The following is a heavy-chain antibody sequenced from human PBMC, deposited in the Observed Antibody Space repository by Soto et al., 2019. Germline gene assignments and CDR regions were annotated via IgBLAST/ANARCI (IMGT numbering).Heavy chain of an antibody. V-gene: IGHV3-64*01. J-gene: IGHJ3*01. CDR2: ISNDGGRK. Sequence: GGSLRLSCAASGITFSTYSMHWVRQAPGKGLEYVSGISNDGGRKYGANAVKGRFTISRDNSKNTLYLQMGSLRVEDMAVYFCARALGEDGAPGTAFDLWGQGTVVTVSS. CDR1: GITFSTYS. CDR3: ARALGEDGAPGTAFDL. D-gene: IGHD3-10*01.